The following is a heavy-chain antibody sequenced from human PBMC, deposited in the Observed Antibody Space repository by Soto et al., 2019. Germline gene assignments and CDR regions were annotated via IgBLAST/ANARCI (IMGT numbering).Heavy chain of an antibody. CDR1: GYSFTSYG. D-gene: IGHD3-10*01. CDR3: ARWITMVRGVILDAFDI. V-gene: IGHV1-8*02. J-gene: IGHJ3*02. CDR2: MNPNSGNT. Sequence: ASVKVSCKASGYSFTSYGMSWVRQAPGQGLEWMGWMNPNSGNTGYAQKFQGRVTMTRNTSISTAYMELSSLRSEDTAVYYCARWITMVRGVILDAFDIWGQGTMVTVSS.